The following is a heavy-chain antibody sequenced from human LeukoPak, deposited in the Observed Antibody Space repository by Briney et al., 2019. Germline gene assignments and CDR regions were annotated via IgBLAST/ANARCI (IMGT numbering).Heavy chain of an antibody. Sequence: ASVKVSCKPSGYTFTSSAINWVRQAPGQGPEWMGWINPSNGDTHYAQRLQGRVSMTTDISTTTVYMDLRSLRSDDTAVYYCVRDNFFDYWGQGTLVTVSS. CDR2: INPSNGDT. J-gene: IGHJ4*02. CDR1: GYTFTSSA. CDR3: VRDNFFDY. V-gene: IGHV1-18*01.